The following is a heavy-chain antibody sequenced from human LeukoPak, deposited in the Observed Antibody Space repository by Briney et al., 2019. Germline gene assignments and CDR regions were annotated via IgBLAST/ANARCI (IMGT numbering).Heavy chain of an antibody. CDR2: ISNDGTST. J-gene: IGHJ4*02. Sequence: SGGSLRLSCAASGFTFGNYWMHWVRQAPGKGLVWVSRISNDGTSTSYADSVKGRFTISRDNAKNTLYLQMNSLRGEDTAVYYCARDHTPDTAMVDWYFDYWGQGTLVTVSS. CDR3: ARDHTPDTAMVDWYFDY. V-gene: IGHV3-74*01. D-gene: IGHD5-18*01. CDR1: GFTFGNYW.